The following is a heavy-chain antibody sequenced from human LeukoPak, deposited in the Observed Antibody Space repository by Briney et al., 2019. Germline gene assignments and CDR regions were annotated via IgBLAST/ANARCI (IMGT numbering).Heavy chain of an antibody. V-gene: IGHV3-48*03. D-gene: IGHD3-10*01. Sequence: GGSLRLSCAASGFSFSSDELNWVRQAPGRGLEWLSYISTSGRTTYYADSVKGRFTISRDNAKNSLYLQMSSLRAEDTAVYYCARDRTMVRGLANYFYGMDVWGQGTTVIVSS. CDR3: ARDRTMVRGLANYFYGMDV. CDR2: ISTSGRTT. CDR1: GFSFSSDE. J-gene: IGHJ6*02.